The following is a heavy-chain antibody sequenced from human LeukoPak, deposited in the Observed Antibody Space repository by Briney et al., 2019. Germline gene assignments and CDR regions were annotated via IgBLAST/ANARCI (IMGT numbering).Heavy chain of an antibody. V-gene: IGHV4-4*07. CDR1: GGSISSYY. D-gene: IGHD3-3*01. J-gene: IGHJ6*03. CDR3: ARDYPIFGVVNYYYHMDV. CDR2: IYTSGST. Sequence: SETLSLTCTVSGGSISSYYWSWIRQPAGKGLEWIGRIYTSGSTNYNPSLKSRVTMSVDTSKNQFSLKLSSVTAADTAVYYCARDYPIFGVVNYYYHMDVWGKGTTVTVSS.